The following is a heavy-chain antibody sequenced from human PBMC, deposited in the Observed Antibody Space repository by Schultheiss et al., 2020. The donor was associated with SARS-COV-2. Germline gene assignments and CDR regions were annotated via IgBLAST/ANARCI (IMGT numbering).Heavy chain of an antibody. V-gene: IGHV3-66*01. CDR2: IYSGGST. CDR1: GFTVSSNY. CDR3: ASAYCGGDCLNWFDP. J-gene: IGHJ5*02. D-gene: IGHD2-21*02. Sequence: GGSLRLSCAASGFTVSSNYMSWVRQAPGKGLEWVSVIYSGGSTYYADSVKGRFTISRDNSKNTLYLQMNSLGAEDTAVYYCASAYCGGDCLNWFDPWGQGTLVTVSS.